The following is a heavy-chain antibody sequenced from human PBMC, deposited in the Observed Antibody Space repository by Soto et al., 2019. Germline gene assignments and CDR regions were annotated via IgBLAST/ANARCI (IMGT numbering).Heavy chain of an antibody. CDR1: GYTFTGYY. CDR3: ARAYDSSGYYLYYYYYYGMDV. Sequence: GASVKVSCKASGYTFTGYYMHWVRQAPGQGLEWMGWINPNSGGTNYAQKFQGRVTMTRDTSISTAYMELSRLRSDDTAVYYCARAYDSSGYYLYYYYYYGMDVWGQGTTVTVS. V-gene: IGHV1-2*02. J-gene: IGHJ6*02. CDR2: INPNSGGT. D-gene: IGHD3-22*01.